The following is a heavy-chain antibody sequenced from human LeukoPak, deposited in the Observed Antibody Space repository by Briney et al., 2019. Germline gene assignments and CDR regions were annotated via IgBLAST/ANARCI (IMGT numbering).Heavy chain of an antibody. V-gene: IGHV3-74*01. D-gene: IGHD4-17*01. CDR2: INPEATTI. Sequence: GGSLRLSCAASGFTFSSYWIHWVRQAPGQGLVWVSRINPEATTISYADSVKGRFTISRDNAKNTLYLQMNSLRAEDTAVYHCATLHYGDFDYWGQGTLLTVSS. CDR1: GFTFSSYW. CDR3: ATLHYGDFDY. J-gene: IGHJ4*02.